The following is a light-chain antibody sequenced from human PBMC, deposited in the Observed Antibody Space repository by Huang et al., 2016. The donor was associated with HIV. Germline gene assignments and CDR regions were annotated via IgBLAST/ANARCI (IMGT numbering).Light chain of an antibody. Sequence: IVMTQSPATLSVSPGERFTVSCRANRSVSSNLAWYQQRPGQAPRLLIYGSSTRAHGIQARFSGSGSGTDFSLNISSLQSEDFALYYCQQYNNWLLSFGGGTRVDI. CDR1: RSVSSN. CDR3: QQYNNWLLS. V-gene: IGKV3-15*01. CDR2: GSS. J-gene: IGKJ4*01.